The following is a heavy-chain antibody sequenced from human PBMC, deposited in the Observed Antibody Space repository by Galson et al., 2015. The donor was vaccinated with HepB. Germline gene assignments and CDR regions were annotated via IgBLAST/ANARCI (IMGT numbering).Heavy chain of an antibody. CDR3: ARVGYRSSAFDY. CDR2: IKEDGNKI. D-gene: IGHD6-19*01. Sequence: SLRLSCAASGFTFSNYWMSWVRQAPGKGLEWVANIKEDGNKIYYVDSAKGRFSISRDNAKNSLYLQINSLRAEDTAVYYCARVGYRSSAFDYWGQGTLVTVSS. V-gene: IGHV3-7*03. J-gene: IGHJ4*02. CDR1: GFTFSNYW.